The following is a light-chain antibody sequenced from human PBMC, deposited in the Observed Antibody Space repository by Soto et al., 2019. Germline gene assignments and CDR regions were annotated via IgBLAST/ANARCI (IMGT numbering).Light chain of an antibody. Sequence: SVLTQPASVSGSPGQSITISCTGTSSDVGGYNYVSWYQYHPGKAPKLMIYDVSNRPSGVSNRFSGSKSGNTASLSISGLQPEDEADYYCSSYRTSNTRQIVCGTGTKVTVL. J-gene: IGLJ1*01. CDR3: SSYRTSNTRQIV. CDR2: DVS. CDR1: SSDVGGYNY. V-gene: IGLV2-14*03.